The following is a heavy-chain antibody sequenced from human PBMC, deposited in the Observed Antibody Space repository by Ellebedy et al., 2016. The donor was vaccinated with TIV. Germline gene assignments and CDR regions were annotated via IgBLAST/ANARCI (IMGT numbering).Heavy chain of an antibody. Sequence: TETLSLTCALYGGSVSAYYCSWTRQPPGKGLEWNGEINQRGSTNYNPSLKSRVTISVDTSNNQFSLKLSSVTAADTAVYYCASGGGVLPLDYWGQGTLVTVSS. D-gene: IGHD3-16*01. J-gene: IGHJ4*02. CDR1: GGSVSAYY. CDR2: INQRGST. V-gene: IGHV4-34*01. CDR3: ASGGGVLPLDY.